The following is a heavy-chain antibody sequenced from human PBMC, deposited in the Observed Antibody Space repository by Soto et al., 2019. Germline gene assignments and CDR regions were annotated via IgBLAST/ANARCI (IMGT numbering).Heavy chain of an antibody. D-gene: IGHD1-26*01. Sequence: GALRLSCASSGFTFSTYTMNWVRQAPGKGLEWVSSINGRGNYIYYAESVKGRFTISRDNAKNSLYLQMDRLRAEDTALYYCVREDGKVGTNSAFDYWGLGALVTVSS. CDR1: GFTFSTYT. CDR3: VREDGKVGTNSAFDY. V-gene: IGHV3-21*01. CDR2: INGRGNYI. J-gene: IGHJ4*02.